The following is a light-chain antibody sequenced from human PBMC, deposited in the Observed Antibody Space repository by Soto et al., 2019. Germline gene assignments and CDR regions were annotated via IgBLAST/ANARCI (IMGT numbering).Light chain of an antibody. CDR2: WAS. V-gene: IGKV4-1*01. CDR3: QQYNNWPRT. Sequence: DIVMTQSPDSLAVSLGERATINCKSSQSVLYSSNHKNYLAWYQHKSGQPPKLLIYWASTRESGVPDRFSGSGSGTDFTLTISSLQAEDVAVYYCQQYNNWPRTFGQGTKVDIK. J-gene: IGKJ1*01. CDR1: QSVLYSSNHKNY.